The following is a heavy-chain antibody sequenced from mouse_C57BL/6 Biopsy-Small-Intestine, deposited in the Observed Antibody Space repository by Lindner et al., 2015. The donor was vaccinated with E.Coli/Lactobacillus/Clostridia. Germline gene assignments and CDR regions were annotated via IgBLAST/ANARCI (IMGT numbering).Heavy chain of an antibody. CDR3: ARGRYQQLWGDK. D-gene: IGHD6-1*01. CDR2: INPNSGGT. Sequence: SVKVSCKAPGYTFTGYYVHWVRQAPGQGLEWMGWINPNSGGTNYAQKFQGRVTMTSDTSLSTAYMELSRLTSDDTAVYYCARGRYQQLWGDKWGQGTLVTVSS. J-gene: IGHJ4*01. CDR1: GYTFTGYY. V-gene: IGHV1-53*01.